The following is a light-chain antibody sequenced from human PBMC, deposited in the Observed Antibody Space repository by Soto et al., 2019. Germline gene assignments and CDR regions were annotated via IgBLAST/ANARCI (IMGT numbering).Light chain of an antibody. CDR3: QQYHIWPPWT. CDR1: QSVSSSY. Sequence: EIVLTQSPGTLSLSPGERATLSCRASQSVSSSYLAWYQQKPGQAPRLLIYGASTRADGIPARFTGSGSGTEFTLTISSLQSEDFAVYYCQQYHIWPPWTSGQGTKVELK. V-gene: IGKV3-15*01. J-gene: IGKJ1*01. CDR2: GAS.